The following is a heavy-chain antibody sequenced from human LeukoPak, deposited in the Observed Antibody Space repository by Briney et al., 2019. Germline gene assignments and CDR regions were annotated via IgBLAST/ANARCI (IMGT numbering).Heavy chain of an antibody. J-gene: IGHJ4*02. D-gene: IGHD2-2*01. Sequence: GGSLRLSCAASGFTFSSYAMHWVRQAPGKGLEWVAVISYDGSNKYYADSVKGRFTISRDNSKNTLYLQMNSLRAEDTAVYYCAKDPRVGCSSTSCHGDYWGQGTLVTVSS. CDR3: AKDPRVGCSSTSCHGDY. CDR2: ISYDGSNK. CDR1: GFTFSSYA. V-gene: IGHV3-30-3*01.